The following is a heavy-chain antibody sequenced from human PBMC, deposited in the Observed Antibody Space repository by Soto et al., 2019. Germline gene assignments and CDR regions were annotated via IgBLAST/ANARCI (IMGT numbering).Heavy chain of an antibody. J-gene: IGHJ4*02. Sequence: QVQLQESGPGLVKPSQTLSLICNVSGYSISSAAYYWSWVRQLPGKVLEWIGYIYYTGGTYYTPSLKSRLSISVHTSKNQFSLNLNSVTAADTAVYYCASSRKGGWTCDHWGQGTLVTVSS. CDR3: ASSRKGGWTCDH. CDR2: IYYTGGT. D-gene: IGHD6-19*01. V-gene: IGHV4-31*03. CDR1: GYSISSAAYY.